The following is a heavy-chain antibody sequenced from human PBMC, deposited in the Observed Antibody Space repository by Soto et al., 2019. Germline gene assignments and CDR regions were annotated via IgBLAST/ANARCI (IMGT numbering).Heavy chain of an antibody. J-gene: IGHJ4*02. CDR1: GFSITSYA. D-gene: IGHD5-12*01. Sequence: QVQLAQSGGGVVQPGRSLTLSCAASGFSITSYAMHWVRQAPGKGLEWVADISFDGSNKFYADSVKGRFTISRDNSKNTLYLEMNSPRAEDTAVYYCARDSPVDIVATASFDYWGQGTLVTVSS. V-gene: IGHV3-30-3*01. CDR2: ISFDGSNK. CDR3: ARDSPVDIVATASFDY.